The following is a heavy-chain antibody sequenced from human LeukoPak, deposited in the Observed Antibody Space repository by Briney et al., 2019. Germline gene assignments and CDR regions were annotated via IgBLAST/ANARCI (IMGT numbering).Heavy chain of an antibody. CDR3: ARGDYSSSFYYYYGMDV. CDR2: ISYDGSNK. J-gene: IGHJ6*04. V-gene: IGHV3-30*04. Sequence: PGRSLRLSCAASGFTFSSYAMHWVRQAPGKGLEWVAVISYDGSNKYYADSVKGRFTISRDNSKNTLYLQMNSLRAEDTAVYYCARGDYSSSFYYYYGMDVWGKGTTVTVSS. D-gene: IGHD6-13*01. CDR1: GFTFSSYA.